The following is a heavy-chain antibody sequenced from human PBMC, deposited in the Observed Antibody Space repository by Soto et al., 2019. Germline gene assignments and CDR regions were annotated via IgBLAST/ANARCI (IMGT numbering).Heavy chain of an antibody. CDR3: ATIAVPPAFDI. Sequence: PGGSLRLSCAASGFTVSSNYMSWVRQAPGKGLEWVSVIYSGGSTYYADSVKGRFTISRDNSKNTLYLQMNSLRAEDTAVYYCATIAVPPAFDIWGQGTMVTVSS. V-gene: IGHV3-53*01. J-gene: IGHJ3*02. D-gene: IGHD6-19*01. CDR1: GFTVSSNY. CDR2: IYSGGST.